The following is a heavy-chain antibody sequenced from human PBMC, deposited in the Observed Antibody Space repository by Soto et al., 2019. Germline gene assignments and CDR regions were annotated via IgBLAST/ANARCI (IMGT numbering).Heavy chain of an antibody. Sequence: SVKVSCKASGGTFSSYTISWVRQAPGQGLEWMGRIVPILGIANYAQKFQGRVTITADKSTSTAYMELSSLRSEDTAVYYCAREVPLRYFDWLYGAFDIWGQGTMVTVSS. J-gene: IGHJ3*02. CDR3: AREVPLRYFDWLYGAFDI. D-gene: IGHD3-9*01. CDR1: GGTFSSYT. CDR2: IVPILGIA. V-gene: IGHV1-69*04.